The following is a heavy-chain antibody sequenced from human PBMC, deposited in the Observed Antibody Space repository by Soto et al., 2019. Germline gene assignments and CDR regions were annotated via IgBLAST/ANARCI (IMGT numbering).Heavy chain of an antibody. CDR1: GFTFSFYS. V-gene: IGHV3-48*02. D-gene: IGHD1-26*01. CDR3: ARNDSGFDY. CDR2: ISAGSSSI. J-gene: IGHJ4*02. Sequence: EVQLVESGGGLVQPGGSLRLSCAASGFTFSFYSMNWVRQAPGKGLEWVSYISAGSSSIYYVDSVKGRFTISRDNAKDSLYLHMNSLKNEDTAVYYCARNDSGFDYWGQGTLVTVSS.